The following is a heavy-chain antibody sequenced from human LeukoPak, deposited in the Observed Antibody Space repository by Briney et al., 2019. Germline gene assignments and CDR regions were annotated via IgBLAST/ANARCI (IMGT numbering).Heavy chain of an antibody. Sequence: GRSLRLSCAASGFTFDDYAMHWVRQAPGKGLEWVSGISWNSGSIGYADSVKGRFTISRDNAKNSLYLQMNSLRAEDMALYYCAKDKAPNGWGAFDIWGQGTKVTVSS. D-gene: IGHD2-8*01. CDR2: ISWNSGSI. CDR3: AKDKAPNGWGAFDI. J-gene: IGHJ3*02. V-gene: IGHV3-9*03. CDR1: GFTFDDYA.